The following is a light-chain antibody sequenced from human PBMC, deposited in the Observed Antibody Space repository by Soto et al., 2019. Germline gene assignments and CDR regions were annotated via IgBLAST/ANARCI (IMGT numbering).Light chain of an antibody. CDR1: QSVLYTSNNKNY. Sequence: DIVMNQSPDSLAVSLGERATINCRSSQSVLYTSNNKNYLAWYQQKPGQPPKLLIYWAATRESGVPDRFSGSGSGTDFTLTISSLQAEDVAVYFCQQYYTPPLTFGGGTKVEIK. CDR2: WAA. CDR3: QQYYTPPLT. J-gene: IGKJ4*01. V-gene: IGKV4-1*01.